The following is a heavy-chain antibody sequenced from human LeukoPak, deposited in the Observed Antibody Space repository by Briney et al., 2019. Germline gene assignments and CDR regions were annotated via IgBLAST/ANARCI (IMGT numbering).Heavy chain of an antibody. CDR1: GFTFSNAW. J-gene: IGHJ4*02. CDR3: TTDLWFGELLFIY. Sequence: GGSLRLSCAASGFTFSNAWMSRVRQAPGKGLEWVGRIKSKTDGGTTDYAAPVKGRFTISRDDSKNTLYLQMNSLKTEDTAVYYCTTDLWFGELLFIYWGQGTLVTVSS. CDR2: IKSKTDGGTT. V-gene: IGHV3-15*01. D-gene: IGHD3-10*01.